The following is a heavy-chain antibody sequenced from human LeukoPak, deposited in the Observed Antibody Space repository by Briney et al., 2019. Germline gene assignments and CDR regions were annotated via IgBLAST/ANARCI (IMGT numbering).Heavy chain of an antibody. J-gene: IGHJ4*02. D-gene: IGHD5-24*01. CDR1: GGSFSGYY. CDR2: INHSGTT. Sequence: SETLSLTCAVYGGSFSGYYWSWIRQPPGKGLEWIGEINHSGTTNYNPSLESRATMSLDTSKTHFSLKLTSVTAADTAVYYCARGDGYTYSLDYWGQGTLVTVSS. CDR3: ARGDGYTYSLDY. V-gene: IGHV4-34*01.